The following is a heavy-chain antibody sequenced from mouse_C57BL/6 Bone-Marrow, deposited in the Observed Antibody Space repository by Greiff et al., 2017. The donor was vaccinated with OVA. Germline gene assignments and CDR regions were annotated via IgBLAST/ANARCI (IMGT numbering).Heavy chain of an antibody. CDR1: GFNIKDYY. D-gene: IGHD1-1*01. V-gene: IGHV14-2*01. CDR2: LDPEDGET. CDR3: ATFITTVVAPAY. Sequence: EVNVVESGAELVKPGASVKLSCTASGFNIKDYYMHWVKQRTEQGLEWIGRLDPEDGETKYAPKFQGKATITADTSSNTAYLQLSSLTSEDTAVYYCATFITTVVAPAYWGQGTLVTVSA. J-gene: IGHJ3*01.